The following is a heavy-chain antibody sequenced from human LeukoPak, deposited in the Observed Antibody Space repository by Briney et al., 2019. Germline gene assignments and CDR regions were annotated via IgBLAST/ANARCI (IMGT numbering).Heavy chain of an antibody. J-gene: IGHJ4*02. CDR3: ARNDVDTAMVIDY. CDR2: IYYSGST. CDR1: GGSISSGDYY. D-gene: IGHD5-18*01. V-gene: IGHV4-30-4*08. Sequence: PSETLSLTCTVSGGSISSGDYYWSWIRQPPGKGLEWIGYIYYSGSTYYNPSLKSRVTISVDTSKNQFSLRLSSVTAADTAVYYCARNDVDTAMVIDYWGQGTLVTVSS.